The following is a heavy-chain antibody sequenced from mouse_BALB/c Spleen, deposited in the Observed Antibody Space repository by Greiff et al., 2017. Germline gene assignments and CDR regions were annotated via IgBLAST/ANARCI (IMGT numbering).Heavy chain of an antibody. CDR2: ISSGGSYT. CDR3: ARYDGYYEAY. Sequence: EVKLVESGGGLVKPGGSLTLSCAASGFTFSSYAMSWVRQSPEKRLEWVAEISSGGSYTYYPDTVTGRFTISRDNAKNTLYLEMSSLRSEDTAMYYCARYDGYYEAYWGQGTLVTVSA. CDR1: GFTFSSYA. D-gene: IGHD2-3*01. V-gene: IGHV5-9-4*01. J-gene: IGHJ3*01.